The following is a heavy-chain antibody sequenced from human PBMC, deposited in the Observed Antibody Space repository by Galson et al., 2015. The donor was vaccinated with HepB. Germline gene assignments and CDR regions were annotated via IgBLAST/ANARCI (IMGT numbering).Heavy chain of an antibody. Sequence: SLRLSCAASGFTFNSYAMSWVRQAPGKGLEWVSSISSSSSYIYYADSVKGRFTISRDNAKNSLYLQMNSLRAEDTAVYYCARERGELWFGESADYWGQGTLATVSS. CDR3: ARERGELWFGESADY. J-gene: IGHJ4*02. CDR2: ISSSSSYI. V-gene: IGHV3-21*01. CDR1: GFTFNSYA. D-gene: IGHD3-10*01.